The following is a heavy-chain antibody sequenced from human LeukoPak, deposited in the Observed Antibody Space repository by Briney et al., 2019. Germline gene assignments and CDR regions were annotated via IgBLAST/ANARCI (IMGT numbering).Heavy chain of an antibody. J-gene: IGHJ4*02. Sequence: ASVKVSCKASGYTFTRYGISWVRQAPGQGLEWMGWISAYNGNTNYAQKLQGRVTMTTDTSTSTAYMELRSLRSDDTAVYYCARDVPHYYGSGSYYKDWGQGTLVTVSS. V-gene: IGHV1-18*01. D-gene: IGHD3-10*01. CDR3: ARDVPHYYGSGSYYKD. CDR1: GYTFTRYG. CDR2: ISAYNGNT.